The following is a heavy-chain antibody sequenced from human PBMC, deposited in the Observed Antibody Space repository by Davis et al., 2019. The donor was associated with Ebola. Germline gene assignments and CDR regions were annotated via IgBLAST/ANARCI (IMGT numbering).Heavy chain of an antibody. CDR2: IDPSDSYT. V-gene: IGHV5-10-1*01. CDR3: ARKVQSNYFVDV. D-gene: IGHD2/OR15-2a*01. J-gene: IGHJ6*04. Sequence: GESLKISCKGSGYSFTSYWISWVRQMPGKGLEWMGRIDPSDSYTNYSPSFQGHVTISADKSISTAYLQWSSLKASDTAMYYCARKVQSNYFVDVWGKGTTVTVSS. CDR1: GYSFTSYW.